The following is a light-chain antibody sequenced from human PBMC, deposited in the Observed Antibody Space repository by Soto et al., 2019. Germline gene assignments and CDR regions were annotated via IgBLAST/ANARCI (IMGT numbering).Light chain of an antibody. Sequence: DIQMTQFPSSLSASVGDRVNITCRASQGISTWLAWYQQKPERAPKSLIYAASRLQSGVPPRFSGSASETDFTLTISSLQPEDFATYYCQQYSRYPRTFGQGTKVEIK. CDR1: QGISTW. CDR2: AAS. CDR3: QQYSRYPRT. V-gene: IGKV1D-16*01. J-gene: IGKJ1*01.